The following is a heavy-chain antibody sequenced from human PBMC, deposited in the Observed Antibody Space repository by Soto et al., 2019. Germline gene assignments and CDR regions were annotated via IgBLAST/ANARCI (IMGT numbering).Heavy chain of an antibody. J-gene: IGHJ5*02. CDR3: ARGNIAAAGQSDWFDP. D-gene: IGHD6-13*01. CDR2: TYYRSKWYN. CDR1: GDSVSSNSAA. V-gene: IGHV6-1*01. Sequence: PSQTLSLTCAISGDSVSSNSAAWNWIRQSPSRGLEWLGRTYYRSKWYNDYAVSVKSRITINPDTSNNQFSLQLNSVTPEDTALYYCARGNIAAAGQSDWFDPWGQGTLVTVSS.